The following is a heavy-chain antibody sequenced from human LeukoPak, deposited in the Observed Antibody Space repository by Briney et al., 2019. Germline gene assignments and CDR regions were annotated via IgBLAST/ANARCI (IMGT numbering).Heavy chain of an antibody. V-gene: IGHV4-39*01. Sequence: SETLSLTCTVSGASIRRTSYYWGWIRQPLGTGLEWIGTIYNSGSAYYNPSLKSRVTISVDTSKNQFSLKVSSVTAADTAVYYCASGSGYFFDYWGQGTLVTVSS. D-gene: IGHD1-14*01. CDR2: IYNSGSA. J-gene: IGHJ4*02. CDR1: GASIRRTSYY. CDR3: ASGSGYFFDY.